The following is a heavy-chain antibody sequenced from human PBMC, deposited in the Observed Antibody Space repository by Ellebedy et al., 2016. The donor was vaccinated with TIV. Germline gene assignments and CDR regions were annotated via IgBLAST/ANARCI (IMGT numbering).Heavy chain of an antibody. CDR3: ARDDVVAVTAIRDYYYYYGMDV. D-gene: IGHD2-21*02. CDR1: GGSISSSNW. Sequence: SETLSLTXAVSGGSISSSNWWSWVRQPPGKGLEWIGEIYHSGSTNYNPSLKSRVTISVDKSKNQFSLKLSSVTAADTAVYYCARDDVVAVTAIRDYYYYYGMDVWGQGTTVTVSS. J-gene: IGHJ6*02. V-gene: IGHV4-4*02. CDR2: IYHSGST.